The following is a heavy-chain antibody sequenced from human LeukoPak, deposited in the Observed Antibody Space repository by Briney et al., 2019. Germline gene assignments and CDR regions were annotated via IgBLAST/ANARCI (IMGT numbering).Heavy chain of an antibody. CDR1: GGSMNNYY. J-gene: IGHJ6*03. V-gene: IGHV4-59*01. CDR2: IHYSGST. Sequence: SQTLSLTCTVSGGSMNNYYCTWIRQPPGKGLEWVGHIHYSGSTNYNPSLKSRVTISGDTSKNQFSLKLSSVTAADTAVYYCARDRYTDVWGKGTTVTVSS. CDR3: ARDRYTDV.